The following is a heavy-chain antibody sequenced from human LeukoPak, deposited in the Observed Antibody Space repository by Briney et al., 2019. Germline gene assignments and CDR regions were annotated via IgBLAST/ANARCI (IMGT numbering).Heavy chain of an antibody. J-gene: IGHJ3*02. CDR3: ARWVSTSYDAFDI. CDR1: GFTVSSDH. Sequence: PGGSLRLSCAASGFTVSSDHMSWVRQAPGKGLEWVSVIYSAGNTYYADSVKGRFTISRDNSKNMLYLQMGSLRPEDMAVYYCARWVSTSYDAFDIWGQGTMVTVSS. D-gene: IGHD6-6*01. V-gene: IGHV3-53*05. CDR2: IYSAGNT.